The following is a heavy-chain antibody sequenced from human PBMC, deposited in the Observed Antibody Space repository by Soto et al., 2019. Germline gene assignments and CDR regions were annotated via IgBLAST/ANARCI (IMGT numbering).Heavy chain of an antibody. CDR1: GGSISDHY. D-gene: IGHD2-15*01. CDR2: INNGGST. CDR3: ARCGSSCSLGF. Sequence: PSETLSLTCTVSGGSISDHYYMWIRQSPGKGLEYIGYINNGGSTNYNPSLKSRVIISVDTSKNQFSLKLTSVTAADTAVYYCARCGSSCSLGFWGQGTLVTVSS. V-gene: IGHV4-59*11. J-gene: IGHJ4*02.